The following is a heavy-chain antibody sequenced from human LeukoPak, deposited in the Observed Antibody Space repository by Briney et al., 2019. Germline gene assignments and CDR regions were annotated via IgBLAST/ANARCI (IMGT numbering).Heavy chain of an antibody. D-gene: IGHD3-9*01. V-gene: IGHV3-21*01. CDR1: GFTFSSYS. J-gene: IGHJ4*02. CDR3: ARLGHRTNSNLLTGYYKY. CDR2: ISSSSSYI. Sequence: PGGSLRLSCAASGFTFSSYSMNWVRQAPGKGLEWVSSISSSSSYIYYADSVKGRFTISRDNAKNSLYLQMNSLRAEDTAVYYCARLGHRTNSNLLTGYYKYWGQGTLVTVSS.